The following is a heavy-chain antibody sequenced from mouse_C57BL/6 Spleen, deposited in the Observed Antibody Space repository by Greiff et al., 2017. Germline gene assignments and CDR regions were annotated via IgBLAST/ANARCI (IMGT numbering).Heavy chain of an antibody. V-gene: IGHV14-4*01. CDR2: IDPENGDT. CDR1: GFNIKDDY. J-gene: IGHJ4*01. Sequence: VQLQQSGAELVRPGASVKLSCTASGFNIKDDYMHWVKQRPEQGLEWIGWIDPENGDTEYASKFQGKATITADTSSNTAYLQRSSLTSEDTAVYYCTTDYGNYEAMDYWGQGTSVTVSS. CDR3: TTDYGNYEAMDY. D-gene: IGHD2-1*01.